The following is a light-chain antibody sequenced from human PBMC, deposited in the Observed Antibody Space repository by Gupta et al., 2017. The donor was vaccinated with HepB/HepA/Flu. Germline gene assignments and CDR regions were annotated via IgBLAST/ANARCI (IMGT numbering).Light chain of an antibody. CDR3: CSYAGSSTVV. Sequence: QSALTQPASVSGSPGQSITISCTGTSSDVGSYNLVSWYQHHPGKAPKLMIYEVTERPSGVSNRFSGSKSGNTASLTISGLQAEDEADYYCCSYAGSSTVVFGGGTKLTVL. CDR2: EVT. V-gene: IGLV2-23*02. CDR1: SSDVGSYNL. J-gene: IGLJ2*01.